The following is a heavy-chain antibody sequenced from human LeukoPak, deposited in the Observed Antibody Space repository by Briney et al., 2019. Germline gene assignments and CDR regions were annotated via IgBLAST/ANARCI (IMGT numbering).Heavy chain of an antibody. CDR1: GFTFSSHG. D-gene: IGHD3/OR15-3a*01. V-gene: IGHV3-30*02. CDR2: IRSDGSSN. J-gene: IGHJ4*02. CDR3: VRDRDWGFDY. Sequence: GGSLRLSCAASGFTFSSHGMHWVRQAPGKGLEWVTFIRSDGSSNYYGDSVKGRFTLSRDNFKDTLSLQMNSLRAEDTAVYYCVRDRDWGFDYWGQGTLVAVSS.